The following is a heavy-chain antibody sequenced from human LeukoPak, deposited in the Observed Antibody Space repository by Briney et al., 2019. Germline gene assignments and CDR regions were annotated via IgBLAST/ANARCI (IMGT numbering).Heavy chain of an antibody. Sequence: KTSETLSLTCAVSGGSISSGGYSWSWIRQPPGKGLEWIGYIYHSGSTNYNPSLKSRVTISVDTSKNQFSLKLSSVTAADTAVYYCARGVPAATQVSYYFDYWGQGTLVTVSS. D-gene: IGHD2-2*01. J-gene: IGHJ4*02. CDR3: ARGVPAATQVSYYFDY. CDR1: GGSISSGGYS. V-gene: IGHV4-30-2*01. CDR2: IYHSGST.